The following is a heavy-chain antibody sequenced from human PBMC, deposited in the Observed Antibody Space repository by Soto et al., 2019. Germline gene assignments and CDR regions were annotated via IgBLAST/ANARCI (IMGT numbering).Heavy chain of an antibody. J-gene: IGHJ4*02. CDR3: ATRSPAFDY. V-gene: IGHV1-18*01. Sequence: GASVKVSCKTSGYTFTSFGISWVRRAPGQGLEWMGWITTDKGKTNYAQKFQGRVTMTTDTSTSTAYMELRSLRSDDTAVYYCATRSPAFDYWGQGTLVTVSS. CDR1: GYTFTSFG. CDR2: ITTDKGKT.